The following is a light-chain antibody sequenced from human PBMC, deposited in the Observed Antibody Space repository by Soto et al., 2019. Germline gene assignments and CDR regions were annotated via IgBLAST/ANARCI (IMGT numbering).Light chain of an antibody. CDR1: HSVSDSY. CDR2: DAS. CDR3: QQRSNWTLT. Sequence: EVDLTQSSVTLSLSTGSRATVSCRASHSVSDSYLSWYQQKPGQAPRLLIYDASNTATGIPARFSGSGSGTDFTLTISSLEHEDFAVYYCQQRSNWTLTFGGGTKVYIK. J-gene: IGKJ4*01. V-gene: IGKV3-11*01.